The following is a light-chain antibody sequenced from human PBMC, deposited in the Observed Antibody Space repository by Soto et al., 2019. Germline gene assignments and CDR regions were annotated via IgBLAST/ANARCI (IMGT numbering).Light chain of an antibody. CDR1: SSDIGAYNY. Sequence: QSALTQPASVSGSPGQSITISCTGTSSDIGAYNYVSWHRQHPGKAPKLMIYEVINRPSGVSNRFSGSKSGNTASLTISGLQAEDEADYYCSSYTSSSTTPYVFGTGTKVTVL. V-gene: IGLV2-14*01. CDR2: EVI. CDR3: SSYTSSSTTPYV. J-gene: IGLJ1*01.